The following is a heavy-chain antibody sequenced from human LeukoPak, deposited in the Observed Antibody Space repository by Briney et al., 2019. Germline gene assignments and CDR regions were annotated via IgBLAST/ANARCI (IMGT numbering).Heavy chain of an antibody. Sequence: ASVKVSCKASGYTFTGYYVHWVRQAPGQGLEWMGWINPNSGGTNYAQKFQGRVTMTRDTSISTAYMELSRLRSDDTAAYYCARDLIYDSSGYYLGYWGQGTLVTVSS. CDR2: INPNSGGT. J-gene: IGHJ4*02. CDR1: GYTFTGYY. CDR3: ARDLIYDSSGYYLGY. D-gene: IGHD3-22*01. V-gene: IGHV1-2*02.